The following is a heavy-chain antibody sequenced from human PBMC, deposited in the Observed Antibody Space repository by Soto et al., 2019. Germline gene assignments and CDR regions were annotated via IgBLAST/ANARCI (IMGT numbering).Heavy chain of an antibody. J-gene: IGHJ6*02. CDR1: GFTVSTYY. CDR3: SRTSNNRGKNCCFCGLDV. V-gene: IGHV3-53*01. Sequence: PGGSLRLSCAASGFTVSTYYMSWVRQAPGKGLEWVSVIYSGGSTYYADSVRGRFTISRDNSKNTLHLQMNSLRAEDTAVYFLSRTSNNRGKNCCFCGLDVWGQGTTVTVSS. D-gene: IGHD4-4*01. CDR2: IYSGGST.